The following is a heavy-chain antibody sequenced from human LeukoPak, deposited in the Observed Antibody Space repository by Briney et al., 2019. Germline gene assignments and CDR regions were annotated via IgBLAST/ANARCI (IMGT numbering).Heavy chain of an antibody. D-gene: IGHD3-9*01. CDR2: ISSSGSTI. Sequence: GGSLRLSCAASGFTFSNTWMSWVRQAPGKGLEWVSYISSSGSTIYYADSVKGRFTISRDNAKNSLYLQMNSLRAEDTAVYYCARIGSRYDILTGYYRDWGQGTLVTVSS. V-gene: IGHV3-11*04. J-gene: IGHJ4*02. CDR1: GFTFSNTW. CDR3: ARIGSRYDILTGYYRD.